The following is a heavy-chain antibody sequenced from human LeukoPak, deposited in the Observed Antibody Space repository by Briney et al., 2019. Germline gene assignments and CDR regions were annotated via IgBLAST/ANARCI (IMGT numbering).Heavy chain of an antibody. CDR3: ATVSFTMVRGVTPFDY. CDR1: GYTFTSYG. V-gene: IGHV1-24*01. Sequence: ASVKVSCKASGYTFTSYGISWVRQAPGKGLEWMGGFDPEDGETIYAQKFQGRVTMTEDTSTDTAYMELSSLRSEDTAVYYCATVSFTMVRGVTPFDYWGQGTLVTVSS. J-gene: IGHJ4*02. CDR2: FDPEDGET. D-gene: IGHD3-10*01.